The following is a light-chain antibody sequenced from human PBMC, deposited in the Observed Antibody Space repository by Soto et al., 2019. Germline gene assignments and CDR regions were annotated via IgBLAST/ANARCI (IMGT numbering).Light chain of an antibody. CDR1: QYVGTR. CDR2: YTS. V-gene: IGKV3-11*01. CDR3: QQYGSSPYT. Sequence: EIVLTQSPATLSSSPGETATLSCRASQYVGTRLAWYQHKPGQAPRLLIYYTSNRATGIPARFSGSGSGTDFTLTINSLAPEDFAVYYCQQYGSSPYTFGLGTKLEIK. J-gene: IGKJ2*01.